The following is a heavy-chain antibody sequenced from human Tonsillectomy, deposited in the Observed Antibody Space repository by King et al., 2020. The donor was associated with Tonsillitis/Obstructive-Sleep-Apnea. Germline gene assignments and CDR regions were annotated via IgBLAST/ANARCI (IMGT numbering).Heavy chain of an antibody. J-gene: IGHJ6*03. V-gene: IGHV4-59*08. CDR3: ARTYSSSSYYYYYYMDV. D-gene: IGHD6-6*01. CDR1: GGSISNYY. CDR2: IYYSGRT. Sequence: LQLQESGPGLVKPSETLSLTCTVSGGSISNYYWSWIRPPPGKGLEWIGYIYYSGRTNYNPSLKSRVTISVDTSKNQFSLKLSSVTATDTAVYYCARTYSSSSYYYYYYMDVWGKGTTVTVSS.